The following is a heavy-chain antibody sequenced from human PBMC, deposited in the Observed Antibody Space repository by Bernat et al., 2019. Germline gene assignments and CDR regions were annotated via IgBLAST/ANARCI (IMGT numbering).Heavy chain of an antibody. D-gene: IGHD1-26*01. CDR2: ISYDGSNK. Sequence: QVQLVESGGGVVQPGRSLRLSCAASGFTFSSYAMHWVRQAPGKGLEWVARISYDGSNKYYVDSVKGRFTISRDNSKNTLYLQMNSLRAEDTAVYYCARDRLLTRGNWFDPWGQGTLVTVSS. CDR1: GFTFSSYA. J-gene: IGHJ5*02. V-gene: IGHV3-30*01. CDR3: ARDRLLTRGNWFDP.